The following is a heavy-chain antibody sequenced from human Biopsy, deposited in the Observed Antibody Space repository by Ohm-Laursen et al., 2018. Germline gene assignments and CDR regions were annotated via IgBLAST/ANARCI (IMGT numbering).Heavy chain of an antibody. V-gene: IGHV1-69*06. J-gene: IGHJ1*01. CDR2: NIPILGTG. CDR1: GGTFSNYG. Sequence: SVKVSCKAPGGTFSNYGVNWVRQAPGQGLEWLGGNIPILGTGNYAQKFQDRVTVAADTSTSTAAMELRSLRSDGTAVYYCATKLTGYFHHWGQGTLVIVSS. D-gene: IGHD3-9*01. CDR3: ATKLTGYFHH.